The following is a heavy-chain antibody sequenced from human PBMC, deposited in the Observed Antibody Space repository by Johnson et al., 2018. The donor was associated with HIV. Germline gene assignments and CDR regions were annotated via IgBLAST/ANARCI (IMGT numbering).Heavy chain of an antibody. CDR2: IYSGGTT. CDR1: GFTVSSNY. V-gene: IGHV3-66*01. Sequence: VQLVESGGGLVKPGGSLRLSCAASGFTVSSNYMSWVRQAPGKGLEWVSVIYSGGTTYYADSVKGRFIISRDSSKNTLHLQMNSLTAEDTAVYYCATFYYDNRDYYELASFLTDASDIWGQGTMVTVSS. D-gene: IGHD3-22*01. CDR3: ATFYYDNRDYYELASFLTDASDI. J-gene: IGHJ3*02.